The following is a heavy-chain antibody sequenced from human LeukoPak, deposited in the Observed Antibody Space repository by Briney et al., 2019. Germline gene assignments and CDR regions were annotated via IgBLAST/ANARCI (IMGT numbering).Heavy chain of an antibody. D-gene: IGHD1-26*01. Sequence: ASVTVSCKTSGYSFTDYYMHWVRQAPGQGLEWMGWINPNSGGTSTAQKFQGRITMTRDTSITTVYMEVSWLTSDDTAIYYCARADRLDGSPYLIGPWGQGTLVTVSS. CDR3: ARADRLDGSPYLIGP. CDR1: GYSFTDYY. J-gene: IGHJ5*02. V-gene: IGHV1-2*02. CDR2: INPNSGGT.